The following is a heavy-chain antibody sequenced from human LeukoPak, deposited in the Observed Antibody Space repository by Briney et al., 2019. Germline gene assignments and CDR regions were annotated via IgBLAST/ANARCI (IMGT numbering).Heavy chain of an antibody. CDR2: IYPGDSDT. D-gene: IGHD3-9*01. CDR1: GYSFTSYW. Sequence: GESLKISCKGSGYSFTSYWIGWVRQMPGKGLEWMGIIYPGDSDTRFSPSFQGQVTISADKSISTAYLQWSSLKASDTAMYYCARRYYDILTGYHYFDYWGQGTLVTVSS. V-gene: IGHV5-51*01. CDR3: ARRYYDILTGYHYFDY. J-gene: IGHJ4*02.